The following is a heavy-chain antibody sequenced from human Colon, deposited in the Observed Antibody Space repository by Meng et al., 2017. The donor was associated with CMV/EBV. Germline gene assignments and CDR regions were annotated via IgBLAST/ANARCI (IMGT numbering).Heavy chain of an antibody. Sequence: QVQLRQSGAGVKEPGASVKVSCMTSGYTFSDYYMHWVRQAPGQGLEWMGWIRSDGSATNYAQKFRGRVTMTRDASVSTAYMELSGLTSDDTAAYFCVRSSGWSLFDYWGPGALVTVSS. CDR2: IRSDGSAT. CDR3: VRSSGWSLFDY. CDR1: GYTFSDYY. D-gene: IGHD6-19*01. J-gene: IGHJ4*02. V-gene: IGHV1-2*02.